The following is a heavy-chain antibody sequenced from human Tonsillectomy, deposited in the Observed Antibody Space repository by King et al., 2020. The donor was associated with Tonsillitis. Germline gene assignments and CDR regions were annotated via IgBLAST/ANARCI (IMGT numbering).Heavy chain of an antibody. D-gene: IGHD1-7*01. Sequence: VQLVESGGGLVQPGGSLRLSCSASGFPFLSYWMHLVRQAPGTGRVVVSWIKMEWCSTSYADSVKGRITISRDNAKNTLYLQMNSLRAEDTAVYYCARGNYYAFEIWGQGTMVTVSS. J-gene: IGHJ3*02. CDR3: ARGNYYAFEI. CDR2: IKMEWCST. CDR1: GFPFLSYW. V-gene: IGHV3-74*01.